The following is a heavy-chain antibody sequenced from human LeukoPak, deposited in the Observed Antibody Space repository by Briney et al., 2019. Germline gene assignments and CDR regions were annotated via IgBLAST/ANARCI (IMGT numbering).Heavy chain of an antibody. CDR2: INTDGGST. J-gene: IGHJ6*02. CDR1: GFTFSNYW. V-gene: IGHV3-74*01. D-gene: IGHD3-9*01. CDR3: AREYYDILTGYYYYYGMDV. Sequence: PGGSLRLSCAASGFTFSNYWMHWVRQAPGRGLVWVSRINTDGGSTRYADSVKGRFTISRDNAKNTLYLQMNSLRAEDTAVYYCAREYYDILTGYYYYYGMDVWGQGTTVTVSS.